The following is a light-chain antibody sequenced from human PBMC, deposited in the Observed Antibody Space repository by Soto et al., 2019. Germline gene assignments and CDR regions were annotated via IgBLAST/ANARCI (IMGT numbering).Light chain of an antibody. CDR2: DTS. Sequence: EIVLTQSPATLSLSPGERATLSCGASQSINSNYLAWYQQKPGLAPRLVIYDTSRRAPGIPDWLTGSGSGTDFTLTISRLEPEDSAIYYCQQYGSSPTFGKGTRLEIK. V-gene: IGKV3D-20*01. J-gene: IGKJ5*01. CDR3: QQYGSSPT. CDR1: QSINSNY.